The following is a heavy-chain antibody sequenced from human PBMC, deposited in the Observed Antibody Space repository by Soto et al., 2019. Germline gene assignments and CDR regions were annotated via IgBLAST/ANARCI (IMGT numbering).Heavy chain of an antibody. CDR1: GYSFTSYW. J-gene: IGHJ4*02. V-gene: IGHV5-51*01. CDR3: ASWGNAARSFYFDY. D-gene: IGHD3-16*01. Sequence: GESLKISCKASGYSFTSYWIGWVRQMPGKGLEWMGIIYPGDSDTRYSPAFQGQVTISADKSISTAYLQWSSLKASDTAMYYCASWGNAARSFYFDYCGQGTPGTVSS. CDR2: IYPGDSDT.